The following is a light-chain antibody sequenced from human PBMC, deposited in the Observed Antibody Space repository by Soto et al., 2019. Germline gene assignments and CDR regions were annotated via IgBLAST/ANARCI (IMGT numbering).Light chain of an antibody. CDR3: MQALQTPT. CDR1: QSLLHSNGYNY. Sequence: DLVMTQSPLSLPVTPGEPASISCRSSQSLLHSNGYNYLDWYLQKPGQSPQLLIYLGSNRASGVPDRFSGSASGTDFTLKISRVEAEDVGVYYCMQALQTPTFGPGTKVDIK. V-gene: IGKV2-28*01. J-gene: IGKJ3*01. CDR2: LGS.